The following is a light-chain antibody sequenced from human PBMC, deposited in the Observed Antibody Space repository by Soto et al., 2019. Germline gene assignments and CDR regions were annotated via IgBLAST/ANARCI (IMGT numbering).Light chain of an antibody. CDR3: SSFAAGKTDV. J-gene: IGLJ1*01. CDR1: SSDVGGYDY. CDR2: EVS. V-gene: IGLV2-14*01. Sequence: QSALTQPASVSGSPGQSITISCTGTSSDVGGYDYVSWYQQHPGKAPKLMIYEVSNRPSGVSDRFSGSKSGNTASLTTSGLQPEDEADYYCSSFAAGKTDVFGTGTKLTVL.